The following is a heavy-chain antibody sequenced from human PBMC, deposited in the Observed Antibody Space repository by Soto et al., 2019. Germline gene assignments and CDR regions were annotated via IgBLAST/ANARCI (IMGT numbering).Heavy chain of an antibody. CDR1: GFAFNTNY. Sequence: QVQLVESGGGVVQPGRSLRLSRAASGFAFNTNYMHWIRQAPGKGMEWVATILQDGSQKFFADSVKGRFTISRDNSQNTLNLQMNSLTLDDTAVYYCAKDKSGSWAVDNWGQGTLVTVSS. D-gene: IGHD3-3*01. V-gene: IGHV3-30*18. J-gene: IGHJ4*02. CDR3: AKDKSGSWAVDN. CDR2: ILQDGSQK.